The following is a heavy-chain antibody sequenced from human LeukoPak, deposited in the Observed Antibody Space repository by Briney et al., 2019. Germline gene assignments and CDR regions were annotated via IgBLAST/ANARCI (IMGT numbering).Heavy chain of an antibody. Sequence: SETLSLTCAVYGGSFSGYYWSWIRQPPGKGLEWIGEINHSGSTNYNPSLKSRVIISVDTSKNQFSLKLSSVTAADTAIYYCARNIVGPRQVDYWGQGTLVTVSS. J-gene: IGHJ4*02. D-gene: IGHD1-26*01. CDR1: GGSFSGYY. CDR3: ARNIVGPRQVDY. V-gene: IGHV4-34*01. CDR2: INHSGST.